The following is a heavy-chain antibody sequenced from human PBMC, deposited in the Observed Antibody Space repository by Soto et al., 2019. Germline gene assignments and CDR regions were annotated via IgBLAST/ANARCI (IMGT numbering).Heavy chain of an antibody. CDR3: ARQDSVFGVVSLRHYGMDV. CDR2: IYPGDSDT. CDR1: GYSFTSYW. J-gene: IGHJ6*02. V-gene: IGHV5-51*01. D-gene: IGHD3-3*01. Sequence: GGSLKISCKGSGYSFTSYWIGWVRQMPGKGLEGMWIIYPGDSDTRYSPSFQGQVTISADKSISTAYLQWSSLKAWDTAMYYCARQDSVFGVVSLRHYGMDVWGQGTTVTVSS.